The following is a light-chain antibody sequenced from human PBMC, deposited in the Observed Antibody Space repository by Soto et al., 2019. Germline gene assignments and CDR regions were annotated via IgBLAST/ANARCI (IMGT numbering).Light chain of an antibody. CDR2: NNN. CDR1: SSNIGTNA. J-gene: IGLJ1*01. V-gene: IGLV1-44*01. CDR3: AAWDDSLNGYV. Sequence: QPVLTQPPSASGTPGQRVTISCSGGSSNIGTNAVNWYQQLPGTAPKLLIYNNNQRPSGVPDRFSGSKSGTSASLAISGLQSEDEADYYCAAWDDSLNGYVFETGTKLTVL.